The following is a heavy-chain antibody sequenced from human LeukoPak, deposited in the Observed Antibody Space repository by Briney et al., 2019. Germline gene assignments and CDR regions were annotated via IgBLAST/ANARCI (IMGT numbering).Heavy chain of an antibody. D-gene: IGHD3-22*01. V-gene: IGHV1-24*01. CDR2: FDPEDGET. CDR1: GYTLTESS. J-gene: IGHJ5*02. CDR3: ATLNFYYDSSGYYLNPPVDWFDP. Sequence: ASVEVSCKVSGYTLTESSMHWVRQAPGKGLEWMGGFDPEDGETIYAQKFQGRVTMTEDTSTDTAYMELSSLRSEDTAVYYCATLNFYYDSSGYYLNPPVDWFDPWGQGTLVTVSS.